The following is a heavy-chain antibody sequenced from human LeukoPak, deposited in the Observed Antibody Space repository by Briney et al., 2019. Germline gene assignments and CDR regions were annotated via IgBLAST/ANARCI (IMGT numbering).Heavy chain of an antibody. CDR1: GFTFSSYS. V-gene: IGHV3-21*04. CDR2: ISSSSSYI. Sequence: PGGSLRLSCAASGFTFSSYSMNWVRQAPGKGLEWVSSISSSSSYIYYADSVKGRFTISRDNAKNSLYLQMNSLRAEDTALYYCARDGNDAFDIWGQGTMVTVSS. CDR3: ARDGNDAFDI. J-gene: IGHJ3*02. D-gene: IGHD1-1*01.